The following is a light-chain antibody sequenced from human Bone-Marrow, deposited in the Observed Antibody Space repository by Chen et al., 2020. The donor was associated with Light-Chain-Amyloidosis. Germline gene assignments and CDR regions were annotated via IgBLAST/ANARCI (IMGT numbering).Light chain of an antibody. Sequence: EVVLTQSPATLSLSPGERATLSCRASQTISTHLVWHQQKPGQVPRLLIYDASTRATGIPARFSGSGSGTDFTLSISSLEAEDFAVYYCQHRGGWPPLSFGGGTKIEIK. J-gene: IGKJ4*01. CDR1: QTISTH. V-gene: IGKV3-11*01. CDR2: DAS. CDR3: QHRGGWPPLS.